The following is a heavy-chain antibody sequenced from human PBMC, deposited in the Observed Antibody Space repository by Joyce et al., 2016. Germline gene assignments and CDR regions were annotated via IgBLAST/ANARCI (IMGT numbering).Heavy chain of an antibody. V-gene: IGHV3-23*01. Sequence: DVQVLESGGGLVQPGGSLRLSCSVSGFTFSVSAMRWVRQAPGKGLDCVAGIRENSVTTSYGYCGYSRSHLGNTSYADSVKGRFTISEDDSRNTLYLQMNSLTVDDTAIYFCAKELSPLTSEAYWGQRTLVTVSS. J-gene: IGHJ4*02. D-gene: IGHD2/OR15-2a*01. CDR2: IRENSVTTSYGYCGYSRSHLGNT. CDR3: AKELSPLTSEAY. CDR1: GFTFSVSA.